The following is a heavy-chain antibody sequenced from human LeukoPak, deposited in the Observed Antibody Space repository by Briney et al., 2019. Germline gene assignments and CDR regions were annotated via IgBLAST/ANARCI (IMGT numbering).Heavy chain of an antibody. CDR2: ITGSGDST. Sequence: GASLRLSCVASGFTFSNYAMSWVRQAPGKGLDWVSAITGSGDSTFNADSVKGRFTISRDNSKNTLHLQMNNLRAEDTAVYYCAKSRIVVVTAIDYWGQGILVTVSS. D-gene: IGHD2-21*02. CDR1: GFTFSNYA. J-gene: IGHJ4*02. V-gene: IGHV3-23*01. CDR3: AKSRIVVVTAIDY.